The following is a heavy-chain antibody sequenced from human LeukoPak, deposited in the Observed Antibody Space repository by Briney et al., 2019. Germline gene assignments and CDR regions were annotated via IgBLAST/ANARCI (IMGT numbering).Heavy chain of an antibody. CDR3: ARVGYYASGPFSYFDY. J-gene: IGHJ4*02. Sequence: PGGSLRLSCAASGFTFSSYEMNWVRQAPGKGLEWVSYISSSGSTIYYADSVKGRFTISRDNAENSLYLQMNSLRAEDTAVYYCARVGYYASGPFSYFDYWGQGTLVTVSS. CDR2: ISSSGSTI. CDR1: GFTFSSYE. D-gene: IGHD3-10*01. V-gene: IGHV3-48*03.